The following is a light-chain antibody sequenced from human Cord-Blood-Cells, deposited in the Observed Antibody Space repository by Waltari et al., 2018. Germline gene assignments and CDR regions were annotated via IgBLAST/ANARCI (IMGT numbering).Light chain of an antibody. CDR3: SSYTSSSTLV. CDR1: SSDVGGYND. CDR2: DVS. V-gene: IGLV2-14*01. J-gene: IGLJ2*01. Sequence: QSALTQPASVSGSPGQSIPISCTGTSSDVGGYNDVSWYQQHPGKAPKLMIYDVSNRPSGVSNRFSGSKSGNTASLTISGLQAEDEAEYYCSSYTSSSTLVFGGGTKLTVL.